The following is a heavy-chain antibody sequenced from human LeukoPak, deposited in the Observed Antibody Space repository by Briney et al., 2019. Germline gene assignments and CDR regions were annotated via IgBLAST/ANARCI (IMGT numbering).Heavy chain of an antibody. D-gene: IGHD5-18*01. V-gene: IGHV4-59*01. CDR3: ARDGGYSYGSPFDN. J-gene: IGHJ4*02. CDR1: GGSISSYY. CDR2: IDYTGNT. Sequence: SETLSLTCTVSGGSISSYYWSWLRQPPGKGLEWIGYIDYTGNTNYNPSLKSRATISVDTSKNQFSLNLRSVTAADTAVYYCARDGGYSYGSPFDNWGQGTLVTVSS.